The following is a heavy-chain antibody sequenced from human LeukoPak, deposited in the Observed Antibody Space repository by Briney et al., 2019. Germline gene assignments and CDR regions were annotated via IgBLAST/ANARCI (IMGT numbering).Heavy chain of an antibody. J-gene: IGHJ4*02. CDR1: GGSFSGYY. CDR3: ARSPTKRVPEDY. CDR2: IFHSGST. Sequence: SETLSLTCAVYGGSFSGYYWSWVRQPPGKGLEWIGQIFHSGSTSYSPSLKSRVTISMDKSKNQISLRLTSVTAADTAVYYCARSPTKRVPEDYWGQGTLVTVSS. V-gene: IGHV4-34*12. D-gene: IGHD2-2*01.